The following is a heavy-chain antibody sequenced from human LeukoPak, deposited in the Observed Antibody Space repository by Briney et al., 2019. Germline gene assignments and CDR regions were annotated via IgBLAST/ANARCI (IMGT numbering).Heavy chain of an antibody. CDR3: ARNLLDAFDI. CDR2: ISSSSSYI. Sequence: SGGSLRLSCAASGFTFSSYSMNWLRQAPGKGLEWVSSISSSSSYIYYADSVKGRFTISRDNAKNSLYLQMNSLRAEDTAVYYCARNLLDAFDIWGQGTMVTVSS. V-gene: IGHV3-21*01. CDR1: GFTFSSYS. J-gene: IGHJ3*02.